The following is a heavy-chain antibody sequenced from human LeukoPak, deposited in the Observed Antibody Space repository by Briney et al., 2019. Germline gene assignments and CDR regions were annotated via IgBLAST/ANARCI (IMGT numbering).Heavy chain of an antibody. CDR2: INNSGST. CDR3: ARARGTVAIDY. J-gene: IGHJ4*02. Sequence: SETLSLTCAVYGGSFSGYYWSWIRQSPGKGLEWIGEINNSGSTNCNPSLKSRVTVSVDTSKNQFSLKLTSVTAADTAIYYCARARGTVAIDYWGQGTLVTVSS. CDR1: GGSFSGYY. V-gene: IGHV4-34*01. D-gene: IGHD5-12*01.